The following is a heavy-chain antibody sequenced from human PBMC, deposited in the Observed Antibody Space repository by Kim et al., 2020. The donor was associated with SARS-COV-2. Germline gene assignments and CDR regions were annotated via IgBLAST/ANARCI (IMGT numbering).Heavy chain of an antibody. Sequence: SGTGRFTISRDTTKSTLYLQMNSLRAEDTSVYYCATVEYYGAGSPIDYWGQGTLVTVSS. D-gene: IGHD3-10*01. V-gene: IGHV3-23*01. J-gene: IGHJ4*02. CDR3: ATVEYYGAGSPIDY.